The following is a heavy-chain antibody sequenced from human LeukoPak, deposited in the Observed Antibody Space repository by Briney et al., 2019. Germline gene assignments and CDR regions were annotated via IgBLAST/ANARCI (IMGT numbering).Heavy chain of an antibody. CDR2: IYYSGST. V-gene: IGHV4-4*02. CDR3: ARKPSEIAARAGWFAP. Sequence: SETLSLTCAVSGGSISSSNWWSWVRQPPGKGLEWIGYIYYSGSTHYNPSLKSRVTISVATSKNQFSLKLSSVTAADTAVYYCARKPSEIAARAGWFAPWGQGTLVTVSS. D-gene: IGHD6-6*01. J-gene: IGHJ5*02. CDR1: GGSISSSNW.